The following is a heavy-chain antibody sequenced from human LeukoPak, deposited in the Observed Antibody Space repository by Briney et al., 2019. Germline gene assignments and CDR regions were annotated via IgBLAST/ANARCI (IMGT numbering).Heavy chain of an antibody. V-gene: IGHV4-39*07. J-gene: IGHJ4*02. CDR2: IYYNGNGKT. CDR1: GGSISSSSYY. CDR3: ARDPGASGAGHLFDF. D-gene: IGHD6-19*01. Sequence: PSETLSLTCTVSGGSISSSSYYWGWIRQPPGKGLEWIGSIYYNGNGKTYYNPSLESRVTISVDTSKNQFSLKVNSVTAADTAVYYCARDPGASGAGHLFDFWGQGTLVTVSS.